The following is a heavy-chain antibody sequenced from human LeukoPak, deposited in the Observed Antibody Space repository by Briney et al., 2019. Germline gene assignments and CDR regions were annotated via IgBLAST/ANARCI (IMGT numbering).Heavy chain of an antibody. CDR2: IKEDGSEK. Sequence: GGSLRLSCAASGFTFSSYWMSWVRQAPGKGLEWVANIKEDGSEKYYVDSVKGRFTSYRDNAKNSLYLQMNSLRAEDTAVYYCARDNRVWGSGYYYELDYWGQGTLVTVSS. D-gene: IGHD3-22*01. V-gene: IGHV3-7*01. CDR1: GFTFSSYW. J-gene: IGHJ4*02. CDR3: ARDNRVWGSGYYYELDY.